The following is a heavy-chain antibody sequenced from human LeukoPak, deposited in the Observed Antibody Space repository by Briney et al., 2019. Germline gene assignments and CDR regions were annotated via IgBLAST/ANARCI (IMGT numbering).Heavy chain of an antibody. D-gene: IGHD3-10*01. Sequence: GGSLRLSCAASGFTFSNAWMSWVRQAPGKGLEWVGRIKSKTDGGTTDYAAPVKGRFTISRDDSKNTLYLQMNSLKTEDTAVYYCTTERITMVRGVVPLDWGQGTLVTVSS. CDR2: IKSKTDGGTT. V-gene: IGHV3-15*01. J-gene: IGHJ4*02. CDR3: TTERITMVRGVVPLD. CDR1: GFTFSNAW.